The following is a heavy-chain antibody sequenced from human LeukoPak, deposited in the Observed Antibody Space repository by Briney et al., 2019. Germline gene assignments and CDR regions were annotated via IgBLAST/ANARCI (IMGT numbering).Heavy chain of an antibody. CDR2: IYYSGST. D-gene: IGHD1-26*01. Sequence: SETLSLTCTVSGGSISSYYWSWIRQPPGKGREWIGYIYYSGSTNYNPSLKSRVTISVDTSKNQFSLKLSSVTAADTAVYYCARDRVGATDYWGQGTLVTVSS. CDR1: GGSISSYY. J-gene: IGHJ4*02. V-gene: IGHV4-59*01. CDR3: ARDRVGATDY.